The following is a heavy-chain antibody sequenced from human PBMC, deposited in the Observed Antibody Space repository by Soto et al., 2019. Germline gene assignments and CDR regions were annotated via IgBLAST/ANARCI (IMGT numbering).Heavy chain of an antibody. CDR1: GYTFTSYD. CDR2: MNPNSGNT. Sequence: QVQLVQSGAEVKQPGASVKVSCKASGYTFTSYDINWVRQATGQGLEWMGWMNPNSGNTGYAQKFQGRVTMTRNTSISTAYMELSSLRSEDTAVYYCARGIAAAGTIYFDYWGQGTLVTVSS. J-gene: IGHJ4*02. D-gene: IGHD6-13*01. V-gene: IGHV1-8*01. CDR3: ARGIAAAGTIYFDY.